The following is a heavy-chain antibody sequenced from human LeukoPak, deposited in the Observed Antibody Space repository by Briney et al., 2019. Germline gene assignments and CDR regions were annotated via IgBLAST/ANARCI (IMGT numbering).Heavy chain of an antibody. V-gene: IGHV3-53*01. CDR3: ASNIVVVPY. D-gene: IGHD2-21*01. CDR2: IYRGGTT. CDR1: GFNVTRNY. Sequence: GGSLRLSCAASGFNVTRNYINWVRLAPRRGLEWVSVIYRGGTTYYADSVKGRFTISRDNAKNSLYLQMNSLRAEDTAVYYCASNIVVVPYWGQGTLVTVSS. J-gene: IGHJ4*02.